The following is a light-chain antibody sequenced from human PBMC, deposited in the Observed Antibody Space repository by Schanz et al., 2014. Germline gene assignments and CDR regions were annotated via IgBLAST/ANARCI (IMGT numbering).Light chain of an antibody. CDR3: QQRSNWPLT. CDR1: QSVSSSY. J-gene: IGKJ4*01. V-gene: IGKV3D-20*02. Sequence: EIVLTQSPGTLSLSPGERATLSCRASQSVSSSYLAWYQHKPGQAPRLLIYDASTRATGIPARFSGSGSGTDFTLTISALEPEDFAVYHCQQRSNWPLTFGGGTKVEIK. CDR2: DAS.